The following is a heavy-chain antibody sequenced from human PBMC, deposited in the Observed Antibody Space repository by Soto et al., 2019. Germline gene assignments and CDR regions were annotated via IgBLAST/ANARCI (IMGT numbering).Heavy chain of an antibody. CDR2: TYFRSRWYV. Sequence: PSQTLSLTGVISGDTVSRDSATWNWVRQSPSRGLEWLGGTYFRSRWYVDYASSMNGRVTITSDTSKNQFTLHLNSVTPDDSAVYFCVRDGDGVRTAFDSWGQGTLVTVSS. D-gene: IGHD2-8*01. V-gene: IGHV6-1*01. J-gene: IGHJ4*02. CDR3: VRDGDGVRTAFDS. CDR1: GDTVSRDSAT.